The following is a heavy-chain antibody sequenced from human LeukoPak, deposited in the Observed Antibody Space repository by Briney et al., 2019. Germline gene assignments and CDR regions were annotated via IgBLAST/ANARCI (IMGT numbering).Heavy chain of an antibody. V-gene: IGHV4-38-2*02. CDR2: IYHSGST. CDR3: ARDLHSIAVAGTRGY. CDR1: GYSISSGYY. D-gene: IGHD6-19*01. J-gene: IGHJ4*02. Sequence: SETLSLTCTVSGYSISSGYYWGWIRQPPGKGLEWIGSIYHSGSTYYNPSLKSRVTISVDTSKNQFSLKLSSVTAADTAVYYCARDLHSIAVAGTRGYWGQGTLVTVSS.